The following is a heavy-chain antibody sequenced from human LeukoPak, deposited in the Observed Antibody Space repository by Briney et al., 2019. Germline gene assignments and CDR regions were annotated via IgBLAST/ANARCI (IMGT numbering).Heavy chain of an antibody. CDR1: GFTFSDYY. J-gene: IGHJ3*02. CDR3: ARARWYSSGWYGAFDI. Sequence: GGSLRLSCADPGFTFSDYYTSGIRQAPGKGLEWGSYISSSGNTVYYADSVKDRFTISRDNSKHTLYLQMNSLRAEDTAVYYCARARWYSSGWYGAFDIWGQGTTVTVSS. V-gene: IGHV3-11*04. CDR2: ISSSGNTV. D-gene: IGHD6-19*01.